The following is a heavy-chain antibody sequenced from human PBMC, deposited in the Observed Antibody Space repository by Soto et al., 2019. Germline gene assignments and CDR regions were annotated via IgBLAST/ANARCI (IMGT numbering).Heavy chain of an antibody. V-gene: IGHV1-46*03. Sequence: QVQLVQSGAEVKKPGASVKVSCKASGNTFSNYYIHWVRQAPGQGLEWMGTINPSGGHTTYAQKFLGRVTRTRDTSTSPLYMELTSLRSEDTAVYYCARGGHVVVVTAAFDYWGQGTLVTVSS. J-gene: IGHJ4*02. CDR1: GNTFSNYY. CDR2: INPSGGHT. CDR3: ARGGHVVVVTAAFDY. D-gene: IGHD2-21*02.